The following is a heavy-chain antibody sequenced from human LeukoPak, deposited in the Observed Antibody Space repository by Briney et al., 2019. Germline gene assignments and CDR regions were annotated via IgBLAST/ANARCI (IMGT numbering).Heavy chain of an antibody. CDR3: ARLAAAGYYYYYYMGV. CDR2: INWNGGST. J-gene: IGHJ6*03. Sequence: GGSLRLSCAASGFTFSSYWMHWVRQAPGKGLEWVSGINWNGGSTGYADSVKGRFTISRDNAKNSLYLQMNSLRAEDTALYYCARLAAAGYYYYYYMGVWGKGTTVTVSS. D-gene: IGHD6-13*01. CDR1: GFTFSSYW. V-gene: IGHV3-20*04.